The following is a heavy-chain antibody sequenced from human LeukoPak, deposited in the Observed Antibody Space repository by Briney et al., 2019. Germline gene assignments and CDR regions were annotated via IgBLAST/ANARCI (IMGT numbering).Heavy chain of an antibody. CDR1: GFTFSSYG. CDR3: ARVHQLLSSGGWFDP. D-gene: IGHD2-2*01. J-gene: IGHJ5*02. Sequence: QPGGSLRLSCAASGFTFSSYGMHWVRQAPGKGLEWVAVIWYDGSNKYYAGSVKGRFTISRDNSKNTLYLQMNSLRAEDTAVYYCARVHQLLSSGGWFDPWGQGTLVTVSS. V-gene: IGHV3-33*01. CDR2: IWYDGSNK.